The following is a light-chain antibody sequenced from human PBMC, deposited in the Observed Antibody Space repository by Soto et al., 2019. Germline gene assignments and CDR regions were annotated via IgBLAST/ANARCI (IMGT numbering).Light chain of an antibody. V-gene: IGLV2-14*01. CDR3: GSYTISSTRHVV. CDR2: GVS. Sequence: QSALTQPASVSGSPEQSITISCTGTTSDVGGYNYVSWYQQHPGKAPKLMIYGVSNRPSGVSNRFSGSKSGNTASLTISGLQAEDEADYYCGSYTISSTRHVVFGGGTKLTVL. CDR1: TSDVGGYNY. J-gene: IGLJ2*01.